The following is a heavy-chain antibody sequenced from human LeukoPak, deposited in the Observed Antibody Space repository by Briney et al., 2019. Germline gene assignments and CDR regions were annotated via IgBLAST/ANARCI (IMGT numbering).Heavy chain of an antibody. D-gene: IGHD5-12*01. CDR1: GFTFSDYY. Sequence: GGSLRLSCAASGFTFSDYYMSWIRQAPGKGLEWVSYISSSGSTIYYADSVRGRFTISRDNAKNSLYLHMSSLRPEDTAVYYCASHGGHDYFDNWGQGTLVTVSS. V-gene: IGHV3-11*04. J-gene: IGHJ4*02. CDR2: ISSSGSTI. CDR3: ASHGGHDYFDN.